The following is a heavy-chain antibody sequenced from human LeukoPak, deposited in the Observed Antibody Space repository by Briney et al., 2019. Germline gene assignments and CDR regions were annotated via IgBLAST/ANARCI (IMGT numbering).Heavy chain of an antibody. CDR1: GFTFSSYA. J-gene: IGHJ5*02. Sequence: GGSLRLSCAASGFTFSSYAMHWVRQAPGKGLEWVAVISYDGSNKYYADSVKGRFTISRDNSKNILDLQMNSLVAEDTAIYYCASPGNWFGPWGQGTLVTVSS. CDR3: ASPGNWFGP. V-gene: IGHV3-30-3*01. CDR2: ISYDGSNK.